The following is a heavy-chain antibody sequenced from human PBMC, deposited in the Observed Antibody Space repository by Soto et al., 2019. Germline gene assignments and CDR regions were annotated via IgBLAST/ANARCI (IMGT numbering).Heavy chain of an antibody. V-gene: IGHV1-3*01. Sequence: ASVKVSCKASGYTFSTYAMHWVRQAPGQRLGWMGWINAGNGNTKYSQKFQGRVSITRDTSASTAYMELSSLSSEGTAVCYCARERETGPHDSTSYYPYGMDVWGQGTTVTVSS. CDR2: INAGNGNT. J-gene: IGHJ6*02. D-gene: IGHD3-22*01. CDR3: ARERETGPHDSTSYYPYGMDV. CDR1: GYTFSTYA.